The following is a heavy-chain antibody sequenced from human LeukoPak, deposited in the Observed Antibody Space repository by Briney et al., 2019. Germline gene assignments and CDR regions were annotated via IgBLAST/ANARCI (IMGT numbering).Heavy chain of an antibody. J-gene: IGHJ4*02. CDR2: TYYRSKWFN. Sequence: SQTLSLTCDISGDTVSSNSAAWSWIRQSPSRGLEWLGRTYYRSKWFNDYAMSVKGRMTINPDTSKNQFSLQHNSVTPEDTAVYYCARDLHELELYYFDSWGQGTLVIVSS. CDR1: GDTVSSNSAA. V-gene: IGHV6-1*01. D-gene: IGHD1-7*01. CDR3: ARDLHELELYYFDS.